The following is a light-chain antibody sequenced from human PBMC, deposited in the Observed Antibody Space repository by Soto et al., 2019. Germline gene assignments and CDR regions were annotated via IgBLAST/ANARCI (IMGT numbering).Light chain of an antibody. CDR1: QSISSY. CDR3: QQRSDWPPV. Sequence: EIVLTQSPATLSLSPVERATLSCRASQSISSYLGWYQQKPGQSPRLLIYDASNRATGIPARFSGSGSGTDFTLTISSLEPEDFAVYYCQQRSDWPPVFGQGTKV. CDR2: DAS. V-gene: IGKV3-11*01. J-gene: IGKJ1*01.